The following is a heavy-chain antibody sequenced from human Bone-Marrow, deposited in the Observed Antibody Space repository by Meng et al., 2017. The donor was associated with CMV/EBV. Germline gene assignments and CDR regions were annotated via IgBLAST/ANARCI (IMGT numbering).Heavy chain of an antibody. D-gene: IGHD2-2*01. CDR1: GFTFSSYA. Sequence: GESLKISCAASGFTFSSYAMSWVRQAPGKGLEWVGFIRSKAYGGTTEYAASVKGRFTISRDDSKSIAYLQMNSLKTEDTAVYYCTRGGVPAAIFDYWGQGTLVTVSS. V-gene: IGHV3-49*04. J-gene: IGHJ4*02. CDR3: TRGGVPAAIFDY. CDR2: IRSKAYGGTT.